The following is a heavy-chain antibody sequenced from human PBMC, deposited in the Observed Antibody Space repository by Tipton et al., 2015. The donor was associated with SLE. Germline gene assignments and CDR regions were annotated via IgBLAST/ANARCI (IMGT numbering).Heavy chain of an antibody. D-gene: IGHD7-27*01. CDR2: IHYSGST. Sequence: TLSLTCIVSGGSISSGGYYWSWIRQYPGKGLEWIGYIHYSGSTNYNPSLKSRVTISVDTSKNQFSLKLSSVTAADTAVYYCASDRLPGDHDAFDIWGQGTMVTVSS. J-gene: IGHJ3*02. V-gene: IGHV4-31*03. CDR3: ASDRLPGDHDAFDI. CDR1: GGSISSGGYY.